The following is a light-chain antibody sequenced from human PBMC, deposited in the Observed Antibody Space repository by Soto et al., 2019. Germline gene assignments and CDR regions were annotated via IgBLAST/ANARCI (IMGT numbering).Light chain of an antibody. J-gene: IGKJ1*01. V-gene: IGKV1-5*03. CDR1: QSISSW. Sequence: DIQMTQSPSTLSASVGDRVTITCRASQSISSWLAWYQQKPGKAPKLLIYKASTLESGVPGRFSGSGSGTEFTLTISSLQPDYFATYFCQQYSSWGTFGQGTKVEIK. CDR3: QQYSSWGT. CDR2: KAS.